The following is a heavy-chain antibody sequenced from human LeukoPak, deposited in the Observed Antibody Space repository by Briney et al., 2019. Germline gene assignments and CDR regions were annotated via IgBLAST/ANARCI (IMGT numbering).Heavy chain of an antibody. CDR2: ISGSGGST. Sequence: PGGSLRLSCAASGFTFSSYAMSWVRQAPGKGLEWASAISGSGGSTYYADSVKGRFTISRDNSKNTLYLQMNSLRAEDTAVYYCAKDLASSFYGSHYWGQGTLVTVSS. J-gene: IGHJ4*02. D-gene: IGHD3-10*01. V-gene: IGHV3-23*01. CDR3: AKDLASSFYGSHY. CDR1: GFTFSSYA.